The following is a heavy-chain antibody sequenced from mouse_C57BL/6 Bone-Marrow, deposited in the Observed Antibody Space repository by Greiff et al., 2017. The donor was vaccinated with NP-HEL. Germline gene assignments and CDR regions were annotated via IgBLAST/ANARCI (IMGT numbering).Heavy chain of an antibody. CDR1: GFSFNTYA. V-gene: IGHV10-1*01. CDR2: IRSKSNNYAT. J-gene: IGHJ4*01. D-gene: IGHD1-1*01. Sequence: GGGLVQPKGSLKLSCAASGFSFNTYAMNWVRQAPGKGLEWVARIRSKSNNYATYYADSVKDRFTISRDDSESMLYLQMNNLKTEDTAMYYGVRHDGSSPCYAMDYWGQGTSVTVSS. CDR3: VRHDGSSPCYAMDY.